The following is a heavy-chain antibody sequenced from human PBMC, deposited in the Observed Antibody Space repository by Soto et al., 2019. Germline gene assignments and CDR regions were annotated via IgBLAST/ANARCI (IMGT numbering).Heavy chain of an antibody. Sequence: ITLKGSGPTLVKPTQTLTLTCTFSGFSLNTRGVGVGWIRQPPGKALEWLALISWDGEKRYSPSLKSRLTITKDTSETQVVLTMTNMDPVDTATYYCAHRRGDFLTGHYYFDYWGQGTLVTVSS. D-gene: IGHD3-9*01. CDR1: GFSLNTRGVG. V-gene: IGHV2-5*02. CDR2: ISWDGEK. J-gene: IGHJ4*02. CDR3: AHRRGDFLTGHYYFDY.